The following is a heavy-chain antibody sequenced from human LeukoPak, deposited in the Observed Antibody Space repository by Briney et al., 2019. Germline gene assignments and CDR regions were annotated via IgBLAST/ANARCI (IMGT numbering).Heavy chain of an antibody. Sequence: GSLRLSCAASGFTFSSYGMHWVRQAPGKGLEYVSAINGNGGSSYYADSVKGRFTISRDNSKNTLYLQMGSLRAEDMAVYYCARGGSGWYLDYWGQGTLVTVSS. J-gene: IGHJ4*02. CDR2: INGNGGSS. CDR3: ARGGSGWYLDY. D-gene: IGHD6-19*01. CDR1: GFTFSSYG. V-gene: IGHV3-64*02.